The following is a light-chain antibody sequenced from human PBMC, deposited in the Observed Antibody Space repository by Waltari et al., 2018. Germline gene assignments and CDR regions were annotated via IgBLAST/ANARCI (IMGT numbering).Light chain of an antibody. V-gene: IGKV2-30*01. J-gene: IGKJ2*01. CDR1: QSLVFIDGTTS. CDR3: MQGTHWPYT. Sequence: DAVLTQSPLSLPVTLGQPASISCRSSQSLVFIDGTTSLNWFQQRPGQSPRRLIYKVSDRDSGVPDRFSGSGSGTDFTLKISRVEAEDVAMYYCMQGTHWPYTFGQGTKLEIK. CDR2: KVS.